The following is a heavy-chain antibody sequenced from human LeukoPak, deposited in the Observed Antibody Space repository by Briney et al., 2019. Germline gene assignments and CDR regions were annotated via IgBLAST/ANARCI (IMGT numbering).Heavy chain of an antibody. V-gene: IGHV4-59*01. D-gene: IGHD4-11*01. CDR1: GGSISSYY. Sequence: SEPLSLPCTVSGGSISSYYSSWIRQPPGKGLVGIGYIYYGGCTDYNPSLKSRVTISVDTTKTQFSLKLSSVTAADTVVYYGRSNPNSRFDYWGQGTLVTVSS. CDR3: RSNPNSRFDY. CDR2: IYYGGCT. J-gene: IGHJ4*02.